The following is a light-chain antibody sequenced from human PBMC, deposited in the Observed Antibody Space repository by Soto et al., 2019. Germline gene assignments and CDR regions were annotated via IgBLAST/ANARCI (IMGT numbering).Light chain of an antibody. Sequence: DNQRTQSPSSLSASVGDRVTITCQASQNINNYLNWYQQKPGRAPKLLIYDASNLEAGVPSRIRGSGSGTDFTFTISRLQPEDIATYYCQQYENLPTFGQGTRLEI. V-gene: IGKV1-33*01. CDR3: QQYENLPT. CDR2: DAS. J-gene: IGKJ5*01. CDR1: QNINNY.